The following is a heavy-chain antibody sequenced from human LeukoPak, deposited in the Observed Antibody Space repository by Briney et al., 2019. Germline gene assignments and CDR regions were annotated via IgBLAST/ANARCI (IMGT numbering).Heavy chain of an antibody. D-gene: IGHD6-13*01. Sequence: TSETLSLTCAVYGGSFSGYYWSWIRQPPGKGLEWIGEINHSGSTNYNPSRKSRVTISVDTSKNQFSLKLSSVTAADTAVYYCARGLLGSSSWHGDWFDPWGQGTLVTVSS. V-gene: IGHV4-34*01. CDR2: INHSGST. CDR1: GGSFSGYY. J-gene: IGHJ5*02. CDR3: ARGLLGSSSWHGDWFDP.